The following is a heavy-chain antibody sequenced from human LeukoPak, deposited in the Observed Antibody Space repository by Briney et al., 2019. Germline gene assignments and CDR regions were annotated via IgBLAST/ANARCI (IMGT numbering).Heavy chain of an antibody. CDR2: ISGDGTAR. CDR3: VRGRGSYGWFDP. D-gene: IGHD3-10*01. J-gene: IGHJ5*02. Sequence: GGSLRLSCEASGFTFSSYWMHWVRQAPGKGLVWVSRISGDGTARNYADSVKGRFTISRDDAKNTVDLQMNSLRGEDTAVYYCVRGRGSYGWFDPWGQGTLVTVPS. V-gene: IGHV3-74*01. CDR1: GFTFSSYW.